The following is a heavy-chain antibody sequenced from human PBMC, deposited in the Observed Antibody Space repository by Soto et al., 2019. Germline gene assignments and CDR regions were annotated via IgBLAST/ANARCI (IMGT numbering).Heavy chain of an antibody. Sequence: SETLSLTCAVSGGSISSGGYSWSWIRQPPGKGLEWIGYIYHSGSTYYNPSLKSRVTISVDKSKNQFSLKLDSVTAADTAVYYCARHGGYYFDYWGQGAPVTVSS. CDR3: ARHGGYYFDY. D-gene: IGHD3-16*01. V-gene: IGHV4-30-2*01. CDR2: IYHSGST. CDR1: GGSISSGGYS. J-gene: IGHJ4*02.